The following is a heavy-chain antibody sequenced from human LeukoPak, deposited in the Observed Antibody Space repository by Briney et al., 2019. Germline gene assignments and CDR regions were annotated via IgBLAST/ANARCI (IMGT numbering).Heavy chain of an antibody. Sequence: PGGSLRLSCAASGFTYSSYAMSWVRQAPGKGLEWVSAISGSGGSTYYADSGKGRFTISRENSKNTLYLQMNSLRAEDTAVYYCAKDGSSGWLRNAFDIWGQGAMVTVSS. D-gene: IGHD6-19*01. CDR3: AKDGSSGWLRNAFDI. CDR1: GFTYSSYA. V-gene: IGHV3-23*01. J-gene: IGHJ3*02. CDR2: ISGSGGST.